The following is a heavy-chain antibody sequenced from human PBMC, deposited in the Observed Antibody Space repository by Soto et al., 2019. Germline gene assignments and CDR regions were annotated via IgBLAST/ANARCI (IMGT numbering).Heavy chain of an antibody. CDR1: GGSISSSSYY. J-gene: IGHJ4*02. CDR2: IYYSGST. Sequence: SETLSPTCTVSGGSISSSSYYWGWIRQPPGKGLEWIGSIYYSGSTYYNPSLKSRVTISVDTSKNQFSLKLSSVTAADTAVYYCASVPSRLGDYYFDYWGQGTLVTVSS. D-gene: IGHD3-10*01. V-gene: IGHV4-39*01. CDR3: ASVPSRLGDYYFDY.